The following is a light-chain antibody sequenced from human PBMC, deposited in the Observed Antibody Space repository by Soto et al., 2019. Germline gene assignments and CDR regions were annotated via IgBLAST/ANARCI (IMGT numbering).Light chain of an antibody. V-gene: IGKV3-20*01. CDR2: GAS. J-gene: IGKJ1*01. CDR1: QTVSSSD. Sequence: EIVLTQSAGTLSFSPGERATLSCRASQTVSSSDLTWYQQNPGLAPRLLIYGASSRANGIPDRFSGSESDTDSALSICRLKTGDYAEYYCEQYGRSPETCRKGTKVEIK. CDR3: EQYGRSPET.